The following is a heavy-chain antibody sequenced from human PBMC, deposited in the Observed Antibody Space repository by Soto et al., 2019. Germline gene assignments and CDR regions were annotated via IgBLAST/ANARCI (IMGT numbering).Heavy chain of an antibody. J-gene: IGHJ6*02. CDR1: GGSISSYY. CDR2: IYYSGST. Sequence: SETLSLTCTVSGGSISSYYWSWIRQPPGKGLEWIGYIYYSGSTNYNPSLKSRVTISVDTSKNQFSLKLSSVTAADTAVYYCARVVRADVDYYYGRDAWRQGTTVTVSS. V-gene: IGHV4-59*01. CDR3: ARVVRADVDYYYGRDA.